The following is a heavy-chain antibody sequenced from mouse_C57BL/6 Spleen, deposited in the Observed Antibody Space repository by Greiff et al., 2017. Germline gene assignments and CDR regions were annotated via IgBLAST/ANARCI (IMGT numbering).Heavy chain of an antibody. J-gene: IGHJ2*01. D-gene: IGHD2-12*01. CDR3: ARSNSYYVHY. CDR1: GYAFSSYW. CDR2: IYPGDGDT. Sequence: VKLVESGAELVKPGASVKISCKASGYAFSSYWMNWVKQRPGQGLEWIGQIYPGDGDTNYNGKFKGKATLTADKSSSTAYMQLSSLTSEDSAVYFCARSNSYYVHYWGQGTTLTVSS. V-gene: IGHV1-80*01.